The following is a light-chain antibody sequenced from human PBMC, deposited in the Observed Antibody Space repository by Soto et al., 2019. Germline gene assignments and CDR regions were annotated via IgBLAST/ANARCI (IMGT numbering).Light chain of an antibody. Sequence: EIVLTQSPGTLSLSPGERATLSCRASQSLSSSYVVWYQQKPGQAPRLLIYAASRRATGIPDRCSGSGSATEYTLTISRLEPEDFAVYYCQQQGTFGQGTKLEIK. CDR2: AAS. V-gene: IGKV3-20*01. CDR3: QQQGT. J-gene: IGKJ2*01. CDR1: QSLSSSY.